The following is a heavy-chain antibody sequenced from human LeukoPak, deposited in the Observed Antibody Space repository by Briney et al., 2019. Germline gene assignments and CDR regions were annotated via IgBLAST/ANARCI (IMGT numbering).Heavy chain of an antibody. CDR3: AREYYYDSSGYGEYYFDY. CDR2: ISAYNGNT. Sequence: VKVSCKASGYTFTSYGISWVRQAPGQGLKWMGWISAYNGNTNYAQKLQGRVTMTTDTSTSTAYMELRSLRSDDTAVYYCAREYYYDSSGYGEYYFDYWGQGTLVTVSS. D-gene: IGHD3-22*01. CDR1: GYTFTSYG. V-gene: IGHV1-18*01. J-gene: IGHJ4*02.